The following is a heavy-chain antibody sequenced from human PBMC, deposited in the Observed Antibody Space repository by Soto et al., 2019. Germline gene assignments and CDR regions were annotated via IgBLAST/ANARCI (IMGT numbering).Heavy chain of an antibody. CDR2: IYYSGST. D-gene: IGHD2-2*03. CDR1: GDSIKTHY. V-gene: IGHV4-59*11. J-gene: IGHJ4*02. Sequence: PSETLSLTCNVTGDSIKTHYWSWIRQAPGKGLEWIGYIYYSGSTLYNPSLKRRVTISADTAKNQFSLRLTSLTAADTAVYYCASGWMEAFDNWGQGTLVTVYS. CDR3: ASGWMEAFDN.